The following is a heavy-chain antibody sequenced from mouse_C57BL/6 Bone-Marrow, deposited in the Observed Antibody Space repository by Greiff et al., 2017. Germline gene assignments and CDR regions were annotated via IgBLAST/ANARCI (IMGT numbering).Heavy chain of an antibody. CDR3: AREGDYYGSSYFDY. CDR1: GYTFTSYG. J-gene: IGHJ2*01. D-gene: IGHD1-1*01. CDR2: IYPRSGNT. Sequence: QLQQSGAELARPGASVKLSCKASGYTFTSYGISWVKQRTGQGLEWIGEIYPRSGNTYYNEKFKGKATLTADKSSSTAYMELRSLTSEDSAVYFCAREGDYYGSSYFDYWGQGTTLTVSS. V-gene: IGHV1-81*01.